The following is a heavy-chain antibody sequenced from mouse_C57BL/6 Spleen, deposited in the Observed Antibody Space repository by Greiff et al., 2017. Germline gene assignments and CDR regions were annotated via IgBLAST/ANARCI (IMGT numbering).Heavy chain of an antibody. J-gene: IGHJ4*01. CDR3: AKGTDYDYDEDAMDY. Sequence: VQVVESGPGLVQPSQSLSITCTVSGFSLTSYGVHWVRQSPGKGLEWLGVIWRGGSTDYNAAFMSRLSITKDNSKSQVFFKMNSLQADDTAIYYCAKGTDYDYDEDAMDYWGQGTSVTVSS. CDR2: IWRGGST. CDR1: GFSLTSYG. D-gene: IGHD2-4*01. V-gene: IGHV2-5*01.